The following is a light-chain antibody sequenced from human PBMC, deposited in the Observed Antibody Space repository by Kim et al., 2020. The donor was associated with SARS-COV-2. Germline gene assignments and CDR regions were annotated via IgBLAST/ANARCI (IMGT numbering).Light chain of an antibody. J-gene: IGKJ4*01. Sequence: DIQMTQSPSTLSASVGDRVTITCRASQSFSSWLAWYQQKPGKVPNLLIYKTSTLESGVPSRFSGSGSGTEFTLTISSLQPDDSATYYCQQYNTYPFTFCGGTKVEIK. CDR2: KTS. V-gene: IGKV1-5*03. CDR3: QQYNTYPFT. CDR1: QSFSSW.